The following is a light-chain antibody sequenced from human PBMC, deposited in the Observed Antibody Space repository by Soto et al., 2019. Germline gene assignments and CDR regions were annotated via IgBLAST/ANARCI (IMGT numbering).Light chain of an antibody. CDR2: GAS. CDR3: QQYNSWPT. J-gene: IGKJ4*01. V-gene: IGKV3-15*01. Sequence: EMIITQSPATLSVSPGEGATLSCRTSHSISTNLAWYQHKRGQSPRLLVYGASTRATGVPARFSGSGSGAEFTLSISSLQSEDFAVYYCQQYNSWPTFGGGTKVEIK. CDR1: HSISTN.